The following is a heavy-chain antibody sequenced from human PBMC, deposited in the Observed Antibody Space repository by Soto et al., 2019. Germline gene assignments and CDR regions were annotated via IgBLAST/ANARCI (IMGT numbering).Heavy chain of an antibody. D-gene: IGHD2-15*01. CDR3: ARDLVVVVAATLGWFDP. V-gene: IGHV1-69*01. Sequence: QVQLVQSGAEVKKPGSSVKVSCKASGGTFSSYAISWVRQAPGQGLEWMGGIIPIFGTANYAQKFQGRVTITADESTSTAYMELSSLISEDTAVYYCARDLVVVVAATLGWFDPWGQGTLVTVSS. CDR1: GGTFSSYA. J-gene: IGHJ5*02. CDR2: IIPIFGTA.